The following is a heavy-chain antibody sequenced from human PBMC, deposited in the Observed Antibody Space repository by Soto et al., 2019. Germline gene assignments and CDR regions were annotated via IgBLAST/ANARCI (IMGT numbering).Heavy chain of an antibody. CDR1: GYSFTTYW. CDR3: ARPGSSSSDY. CDR2: INPRDSDT. D-gene: IGHD6-6*01. V-gene: IGHV5-51*01. J-gene: IGHJ4*02. Sequence: GESLKISCKGSGYSFTTYWIGWVRQMPGKGLEWMGIINPRDSDTRYSPSFQGQVTISADKSINTAYLQWSSLKASDSAMYYCARPGSSSSDYWGQGTLVTVSS.